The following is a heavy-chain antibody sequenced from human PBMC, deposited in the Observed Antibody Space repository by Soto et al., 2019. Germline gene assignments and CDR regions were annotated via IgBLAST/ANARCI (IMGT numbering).Heavy chain of an antibody. CDR1: GYTFTSYG. Sequence: QVQLVQSGAEVKKPGASVKVSCKASGYTFTSYGISWVRQAPGQGLEWMGWISAYNGNTNYAQKLQGRVTMTTDTSTSTAYMELRSVRSDDTAVYYCARDRVRYCSGGSCLPDYWGQGTLVTVSS. CDR3: ARDRVRYCSGGSCLPDY. J-gene: IGHJ4*02. CDR2: ISAYNGNT. V-gene: IGHV1-18*01. D-gene: IGHD2-15*01.